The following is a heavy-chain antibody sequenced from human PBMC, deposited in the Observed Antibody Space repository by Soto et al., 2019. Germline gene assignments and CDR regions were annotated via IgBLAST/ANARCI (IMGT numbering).Heavy chain of an antibody. J-gene: IGHJ4*02. CDR1: GYSFTTYW. V-gene: IGHV5-10-1*01. CDR2: IDPSDSYT. D-gene: IGHD3-10*02. Sequence: GESLKISCKGSGYSFTTYWISWVRQMPGKGLEWMGRIDPSDSYTSYSPSFEGHVTVSRDKSISTAYLQWSSLKASDTAMYYCARHEVSMFPFDYWGQGTLVTVSS. CDR3: ARHEVSMFPFDY.